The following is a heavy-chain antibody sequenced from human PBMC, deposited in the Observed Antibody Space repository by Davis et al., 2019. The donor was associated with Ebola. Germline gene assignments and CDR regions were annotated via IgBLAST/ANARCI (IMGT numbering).Heavy chain of an antibody. CDR2: ISYDGSNK. CDR1: GFTFSSYA. J-gene: IGHJ4*02. Sequence: GESLKISCAASGFTFSSYAMHWVRQAPGKGLEWVAVISYDGSNKYYADSVKGRFTISRDNSKNTLYLQMNSLRAEDTAVYYCAKDPARRESSGYWGQGTLVTVSS. CDR3: AKDPARRESSGY. D-gene: IGHD3-22*01. V-gene: IGHV3-30-3*01.